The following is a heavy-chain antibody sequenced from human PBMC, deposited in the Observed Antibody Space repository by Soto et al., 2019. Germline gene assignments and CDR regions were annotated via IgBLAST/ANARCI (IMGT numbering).Heavy chain of an antibody. J-gene: IGHJ3*02. CDR3: ARENEWSWELLGAFDI. CDR1: GGSISSGDYY. V-gene: IGHV4-30-4*01. CDR2: IYYSGST. Sequence: LCGGSISSGDYYWSWIRQPPGKGLEWIGYIYYSGSTYYNPSLKSRVTISVDTSKNQFSLKLSSVTAADTAVYYCARENEWSWELLGAFDIWGQGTMVTVSS. D-gene: IGHD1-26*01.